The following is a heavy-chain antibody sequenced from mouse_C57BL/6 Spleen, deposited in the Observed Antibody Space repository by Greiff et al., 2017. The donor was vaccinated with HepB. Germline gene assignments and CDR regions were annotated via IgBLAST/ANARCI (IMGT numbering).Heavy chain of an antibody. CDR1: GYTFTSYW. J-gene: IGHJ4*01. CDR2: IHPKSGST. CDR3: ARSGWEKGYAMDY. Sequence: QVQLQQPGAELVKPGASVKLSCKASGYTFTSYWMHWVKQRPGQGLEWIGMIHPKSGSTNYNEKFKSKTTLTVDKSSSTAYMQLSSLTTEDAAVYYCARSGWEKGYAMDYWGQGTSVTVSS. D-gene: IGHD4-1*01. V-gene: IGHV1-64*01.